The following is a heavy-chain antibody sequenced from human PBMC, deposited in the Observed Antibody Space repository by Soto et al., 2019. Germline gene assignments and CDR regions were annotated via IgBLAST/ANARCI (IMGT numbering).Heavy chain of an antibody. CDR2: ISYDGSNK. Sequence: GGSLRLSCAASGFTFSSYAMHWVRQAPGKGLEWVAVISYDGSNKYYADSVKGRFTISRDNSKNTLYLQMNSLRAEDTAVYYCARETALYYFDYWGQGTLVTVSS. J-gene: IGHJ4*02. CDR3: ARETALYYFDY. D-gene: IGHD1-1*01. CDR1: GFTFSSYA. V-gene: IGHV3-30*04.